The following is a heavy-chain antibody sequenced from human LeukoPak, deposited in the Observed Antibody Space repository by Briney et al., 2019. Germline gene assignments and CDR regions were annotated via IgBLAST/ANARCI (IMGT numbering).Heavy chain of an antibody. CDR3: AAGLDIVVVPAASYYGMDV. Sequence: GGSLRLSRAASGFTFSSYEMNWVRQAPGKGLEWVSYISSSGSTIYYADSVKGRFTISRDNAKNSLYLQMNSLRAEDTAVYYCAAGLDIVVVPAASYYGMDVWGKGTTVTVSS. J-gene: IGHJ6*04. V-gene: IGHV3-48*03. CDR1: GFTFSSYE. CDR2: ISSSGSTI. D-gene: IGHD2-2*01.